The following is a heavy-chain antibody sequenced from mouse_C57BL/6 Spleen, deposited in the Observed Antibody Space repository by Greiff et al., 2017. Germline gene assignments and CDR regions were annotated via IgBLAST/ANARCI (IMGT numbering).Heavy chain of an antibody. Sequence: VQLQQSGAELARPGASVKMSCKASGYTFTSYTMHWVKQRPGQGLEWIGYINPSSGYTKYNQKFKDKATLTADKSSSTAYMQLSGLTSEDSAVYYCARSAGSSYEGYFDVWGTGTTVTVSS. CDR1: GYTFTSYT. V-gene: IGHV1-4*01. CDR2: INPSSGYT. J-gene: IGHJ1*03. CDR3: ARSAGSSYEGYFDV. D-gene: IGHD1-1*01.